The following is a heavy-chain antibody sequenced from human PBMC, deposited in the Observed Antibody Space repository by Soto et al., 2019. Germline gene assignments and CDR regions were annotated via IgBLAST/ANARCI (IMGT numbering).Heavy chain of an antibody. Sequence: QVQLVQSGAEVKKPGSSVKVSCKASGGTFSSYAISWVRQAPGQGLEWMGGIIPIFGTANYAQKFQGRVTITADESTSTAYRELSSQRSEDTAVYYCARGAYSGSYPEYFQHWGQGTLVTVSS. J-gene: IGHJ1*01. CDR3: ARGAYSGSYPEYFQH. CDR1: GGTFSSYA. V-gene: IGHV1-69*01. CDR2: IIPIFGTA. D-gene: IGHD1-26*01.